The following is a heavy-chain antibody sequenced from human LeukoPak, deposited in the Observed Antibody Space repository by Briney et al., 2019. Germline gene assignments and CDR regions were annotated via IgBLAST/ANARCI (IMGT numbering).Heavy chain of an antibody. D-gene: IGHD1-20*01. CDR2: INHSGST. CDR3: ARGRYNWSVIYYFDY. CDR1: GGSFSGYY. Sequence: SETLSLTCAVYGGSFSGYYWSWIRQPPGKGLEWIGEINHSGSTNYNPSLKSRVTISVDTSKNQFSLKLSSVTAADTAVYYCARGRYNWSVIYYFDYWGQGTLVTVSS. J-gene: IGHJ4*02. V-gene: IGHV4-34*01.